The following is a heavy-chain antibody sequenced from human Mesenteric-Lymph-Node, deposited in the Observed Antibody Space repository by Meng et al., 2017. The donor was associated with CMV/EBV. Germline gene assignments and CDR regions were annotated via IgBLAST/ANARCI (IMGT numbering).Heavy chain of an antibody. Sequence: GGSLRLSCAGSGFTFRSYAMYWVRQAPGKGLVWVSRINSDGSSTSYADSVKGRFTISRDNAKNTLYLQMNSLRAEDTAVYYCAREMYSSSWPIFDYWGQGTLVTVSS. J-gene: IGHJ4*02. V-gene: IGHV3-74*01. CDR1: GFTFRSYA. D-gene: IGHD6-13*01. CDR3: AREMYSSSWPIFDY. CDR2: INSDGSST.